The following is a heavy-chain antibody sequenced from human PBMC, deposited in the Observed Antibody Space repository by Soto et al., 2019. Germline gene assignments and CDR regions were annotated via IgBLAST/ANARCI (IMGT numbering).Heavy chain of an antibody. Sequence: ASVKVSCKASGYTFTSYGISWVRQAPGQGLEWMGWISAYNGNTNYAQKLQGRVTMTTDTSTSTAYMELRSLRSDDTAVYYCARSLSGDYIWGSYRSDCYYMDVWGKGTTVTVSS. CDR3: ARSLSGDYIWGSYRSDCYYMDV. CDR2: ISAYNGNT. D-gene: IGHD3-16*02. CDR1: GYTFTSYG. J-gene: IGHJ6*03. V-gene: IGHV1-18*01.